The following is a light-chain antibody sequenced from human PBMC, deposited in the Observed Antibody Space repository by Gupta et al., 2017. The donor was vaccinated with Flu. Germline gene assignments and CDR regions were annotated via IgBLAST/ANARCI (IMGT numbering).Light chain of an antibody. CDR1: QSIRSNY. Sequence: TVLTQSPGTLSLSPGERATLSCRASQSIRSNYLAWYQQRLGQAPRLLIYGASTRAIGIPERFSGSGSGTDFTLTISRVEPEDFAVYYWQQDGTSLTFGQGTKVEVK. V-gene: IGKV3-20*01. CDR3: QQDGTSLT. J-gene: IGKJ1*01. CDR2: GAS.